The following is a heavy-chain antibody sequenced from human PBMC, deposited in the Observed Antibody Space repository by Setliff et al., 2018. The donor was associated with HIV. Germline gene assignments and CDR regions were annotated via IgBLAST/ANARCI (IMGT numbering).Heavy chain of an antibody. Sequence: TSETLSLTCTVSSGSISTYYWGWIRQSPGKGLEWIGSIYHSGSTQYNPFLKSRVTISVDTPKNQFSLKLSSVTAADTAVYYCASSPAWRSDYGLHTFDYWGQGTLVTVSS. CDR1: SGSISTYY. D-gene: IGHD4-17*01. CDR3: ASSPAWRSDYGLHTFDY. V-gene: IGHV4-38-2*02. CDR2: IYHSGST. J-gene: IGHJ4*02.